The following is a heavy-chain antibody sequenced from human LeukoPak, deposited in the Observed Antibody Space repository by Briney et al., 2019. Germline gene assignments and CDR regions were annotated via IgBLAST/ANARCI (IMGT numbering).Heavy chain of an antibody. V-gene: IGHV3-23*01. CDR1: GFTFSNHA. D-gene: IGHD2-2*01. CDR2: ISGSGRTT. Sequence: PGGSLRLSCAASGFTFSNHAMSWVRQTPGKGLQWISVISGSGRTTEYADSVKGRFTISRDNSKNTLYLQMNSLRAEDTAVYYCAKGGYCSSTSCPCDYWGQGTLVTVSS. CDR3: AKGGYCSSTSCPCDY. J-gene: IGHJ4*02.